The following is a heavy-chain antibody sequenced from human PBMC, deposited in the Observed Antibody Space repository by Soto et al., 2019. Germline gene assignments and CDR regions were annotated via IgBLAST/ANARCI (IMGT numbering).Heavy chain of an antibody. CDR3: ARDPGIAAAGPYYGMDV. CDR2: TSAYNGNT. D-gene: IGHD6-13*01. Sequence: ASVKVSCKASGYTFTSYGISWVRQAPGQGLEWMGWTSAYNGNTNYAQKLQGRVTMTTDTSTSTAYMELRSLRSDDTAVYYCARDPGIAAAGPYYGMDVWGQGTTVTVSS. CDR1: GYTFTSYG. V-gene: IGHV1-18*04. J-gene: IGHJ6*02.